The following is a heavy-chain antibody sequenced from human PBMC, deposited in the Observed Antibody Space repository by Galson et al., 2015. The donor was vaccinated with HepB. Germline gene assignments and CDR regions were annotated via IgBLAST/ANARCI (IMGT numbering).Heavy chain of an antibody. D-gene: IGHD6-19*01. J-gene: IGHJ4*02. Sequence: SLRLSCAASGFTFSTYAMHWVRQAPGKGLEWVAVVWYDGSNQYYGDSVKGRFTISRDNSKNTLYLQINSLRAEDTAVYYCARDLIAYSSGWYLGHWGQGTLVTVSS. CDR2: VWYDGSNQ. CDR1: GFTFSTYA. V-gene: IGHV3-33*08. CDR3: ARDLIAYSSGWYLGH.